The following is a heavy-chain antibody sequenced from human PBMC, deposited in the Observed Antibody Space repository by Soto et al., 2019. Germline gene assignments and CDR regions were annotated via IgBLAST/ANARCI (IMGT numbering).Heavy chain of an antibody. V-gene: IGHV3-30-3*01. D-gene: IGHD3-9*01. CDR2: ISEDGSSQ. CDR1: GFTFANYP. J-gene: IGHJ4*02. Sequence: QVQLLQSGGGAVQPGTSLTLSCAATGFTFANYPMHWVRQGPDKGLEWLALISEDGSSQYFADSVKGRFTDPRDNSKHTLYLHMNSMRREDAAVYHCARGTHAKDYDIWGQGSLVSV. CDR3: ARGTHAKDYDI.